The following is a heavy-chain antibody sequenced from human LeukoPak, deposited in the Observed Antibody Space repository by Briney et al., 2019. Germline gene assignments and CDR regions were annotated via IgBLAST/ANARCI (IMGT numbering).Heavy chain of an antibody. Sequence: GGSLRLSCAASGFSFRSYGMHWVRQAPGKGLEWVSSISSSSSYIYYADSVKGRFTISRDNAKNSLYLQMNSLRAEDTAVYYCARVGYCNNANCYRFDYWGQGTLVTVSS. D-gene: IGHD2-8*01. V-gene: IGHV3-21*01. J-gene: IGHJ4*02. CDR1: GFSFRSYG. CDR2: ISSSSSYI. CDR3: ARVGYCNNANCYRFDY.